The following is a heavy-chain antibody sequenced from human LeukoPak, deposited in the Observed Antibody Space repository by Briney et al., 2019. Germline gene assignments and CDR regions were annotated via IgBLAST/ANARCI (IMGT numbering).Heavy chain of an antibody. CDR3: ASPIGGKGSGSYYYYGMDV. D-gene: IGHD3-10*01. CDR2: ISTYNGNT. CDR1: GYTFNSYG. Sequence: ASVKVSCKASGYTFNSYGTSWVRQAPGQGLEWMGSISTYNGNTKYAQKFQGRVTMTTDTPTSTAYMELKSLKSDDTAVYYCASPIGGKGSGSYYYYGMDVWGQGTTVTVSS. J-gene: IGHJ6*02. V-gene: IGHV1-18*01.